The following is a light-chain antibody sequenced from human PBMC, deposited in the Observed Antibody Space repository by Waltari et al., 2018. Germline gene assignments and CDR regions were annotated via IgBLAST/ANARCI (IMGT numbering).Light chain of an antibody. CDR3: QQSVTTLWT. Sequence: DIQMTQSPSTLSASVGDRVTISCRAGQSISVYLNWYQQKHGEAPKLLIHGATTLENGVPTRFSGSGSGTDFTLTISTLQPEDFATYYCQQSVTTLWTFGQGTEVEIK. V-gene: IGKV1-39*01. J-gene: IGKJ1*01. CDR1: QSISVY. CDR2: GAT.